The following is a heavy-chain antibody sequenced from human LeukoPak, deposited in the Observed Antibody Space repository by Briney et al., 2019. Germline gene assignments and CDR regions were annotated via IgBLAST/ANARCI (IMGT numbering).Heavy chain of an antibody. CDR2: ISFDGSDK. CDR3: ARDLGQYYDTSDNWFDP. J-gene: IGHJ5*02. Sequence: GGSLRLSCAASGFTFSHYALHWVRQAPGKGLQWVAFISFDGSDKYYADSVKGRFTISRDNSKNTVYLQLNSLRADDTAMYYCARDLGQYYDTSDNWFDPWGQGTLVTVSS. D-gene: IGHD3-22*01. CDR1: GFTFSHYA. V-gene: IGHV3-30*03.